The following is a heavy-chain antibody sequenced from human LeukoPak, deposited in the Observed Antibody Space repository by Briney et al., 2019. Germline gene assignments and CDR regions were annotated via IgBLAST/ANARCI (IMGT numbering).Heavy chain of an antibody. CDR2: ISSSSSYI. CDR1: GFTFSSYS. V-gene: IGHV3-21*01. CDR3: ARDLVVPAAIWPVERLFAP. J-gene: IGHJ5*02. D-gene: IGHD2-2*02. Sequence: GGSLRLSCAASGFTFSSYSMNWVRQAPGKGLEWVSSISSSSSYIYYADSVKGRFTISRDNAKNSLYLQMNSLRAGDTAVYYCARDLVVPAAIWPVERLFAPWGQGTLVTVPS.